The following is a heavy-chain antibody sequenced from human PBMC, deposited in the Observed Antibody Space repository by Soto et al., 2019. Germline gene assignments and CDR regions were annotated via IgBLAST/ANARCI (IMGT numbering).Heavy chain of an antibody. Sequence: SETLSLTCTVSGGSISSGDYYWSWIRQPPGKGLEWIGYIYYSGSTYYNPSLKSRVTISVDTSKNQFSLKLSSVTAADTAVYYCARVSWIQLWPFFDYWGQGTLVTVSS. CDR1: GGSISSGDYY. CDR2: IYYSGST. CDR3: ARVSWIQLWPFFDY. J-gene: IGHJ4*02. V-gene: IGHV4-30-4*01. D-gene: IGHD5-18*01.